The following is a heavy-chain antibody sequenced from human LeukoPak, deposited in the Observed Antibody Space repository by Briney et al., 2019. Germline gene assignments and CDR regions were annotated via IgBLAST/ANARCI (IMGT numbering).Heavy chain of an antibody. J-gene: IGHJ1*01. CDR1: GFTFSSYA. V-gene: IGHV3-30*04. Sequence: PGRSLRLSCEVSGFTFSSYAMHWVRQAPGKGLEWVAVIAYDGSNKYYRDSVKGRFTISKDFSKNTLYLQMNSLRTEDTAVYYCARDREVKLSWYFQEWGQGTLVTVSS. CDR3: ARDREVKLSWYFQE. CDR2: IAYDGSNK. D-gene: IGHD1-26*01.